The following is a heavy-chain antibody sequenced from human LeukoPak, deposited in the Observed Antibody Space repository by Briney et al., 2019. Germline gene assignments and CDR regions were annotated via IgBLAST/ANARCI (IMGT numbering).Heavy chain of an antibody. CDR3: ARAPSEVGGYYPEYFRH. Sequence: PGGSLRLSCEASGFTFSRYWMHWVRQAPGKGLVWVSRIKSDGKTNYADSVKGRFTISRDNAKNTVSLQMDSLRAEDTGVYYCARAPSEVGGYYPEYFRHWGQGTPLTVSS. CDR2: IKSDGKT. V-gene: IGHV3-74*01. D-gene: IGHD3-22*01. CDR1: GFTFSRYW. J-gene: IGHJ1*01.